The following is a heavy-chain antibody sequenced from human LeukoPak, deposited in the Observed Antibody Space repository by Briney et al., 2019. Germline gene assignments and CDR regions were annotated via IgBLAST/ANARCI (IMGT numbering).Heavy chain of an antibody. CDR3: AKRTYSSGWYYFDY. V-gene: IGHV3-9*01. CDR2: ISWNSGSI. Sequence: GGSLRLSCAASGFTFDDYAMHWVRQAPGKGLEWVSGISWNSGSIGYADSVKGRFTISRDNAKNSLYLQMNSLRAEDTALYYCAKRTYSSGWYYFDYWGQGTLVTVSS. D-gene: IGHD6-19*01. CDR1: GFTFDDYA. J-gene: IGHJ4*02.